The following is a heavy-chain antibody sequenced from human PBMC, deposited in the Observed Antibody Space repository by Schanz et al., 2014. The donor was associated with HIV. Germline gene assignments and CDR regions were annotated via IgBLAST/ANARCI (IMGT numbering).Heavy chain of an antibody. CDR2: IVSSGGDT. Sequence: QVQLVESGGGVVQPGRSLRLSCAASGFTFSSYAMHWVRQAPGKGLEWVSAIVSSGGDTYYADFVEGRFTISRDNSKNTLYFQMNSLRAEDTAVYYCAVTFIVVGSLATNGMDVWGQGTTVTVSS. CDR3: AVTFIVVGSLATNGMDV. D-gene: IGHD3-22*01. J-gene: IGHJ6*02. CDR1: GFTFSSYA. V-gene: IGHV3-NL1*01.